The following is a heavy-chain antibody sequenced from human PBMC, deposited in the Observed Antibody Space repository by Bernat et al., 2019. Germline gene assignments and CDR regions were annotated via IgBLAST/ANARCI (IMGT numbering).Heavy chain of an antibody. V-gene: IGHV3-23*01. CDR1: GFTLSSYV. CDR2: ISGTGGST. D-gene: IGHD4-17*01. Sequence: EVQLLESGGGLVQPGGSLRLSCAASGFTLSSYVMSWVRQAPGKGLEWVSVISGTGGSTYYADSVKGRFTISRDNSKNTLYLQMNSLRAEDTAVYYCAKAPFYGDYLGYFDYWGQGTLVTVSS. J-gene: IGHJ4*02. CDR3: AKAPFYGDYLGYFDY.